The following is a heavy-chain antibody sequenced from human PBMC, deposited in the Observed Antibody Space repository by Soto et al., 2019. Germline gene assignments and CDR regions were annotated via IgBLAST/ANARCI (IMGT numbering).Heavy chain of an antibody. D-gene: IGHD3-3*01. CDR2: IIPIFGTT. J-gene: IGHJ6*02. CDR3: ARDRPHCFGSSDCNPYGMDV. V-gene: IGHV1-69*01. Sequence: QVQLEQSGAEVKKPGSSVKVACKASGGTFSSSVISWVRQAPGQGLEWMGGIIPIFGTTNYAQKLQGRVTITADESTNTAYMELRSLRSEDTAEYYCARDRPHCFGSSDCNPYGMDVWAEGPWSPSP. CDR1: GGTFSSSV.